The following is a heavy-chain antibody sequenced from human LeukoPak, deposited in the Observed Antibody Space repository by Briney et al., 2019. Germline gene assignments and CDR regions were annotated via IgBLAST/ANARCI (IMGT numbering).Heavy chain of an antibody. CDR3: ARVAVQTTSRSFDY. Sequence: PSETLSLTCTVSGYSISSGYYWGWIRQPPGKGLEWIGSIYHSGSTYYNPSLKSRVTISVDTSKNQFSLKLSSVTAADTAVYYCARVAVQTTSRSFDYWGQGTLVTVSS. J-gene: IGHJ4*02. CDR2: IYHSGST. V-gene: IGHV4-38-2*02. D-gene: IGHD1-14*01. CDR1: GYSISSGYY.